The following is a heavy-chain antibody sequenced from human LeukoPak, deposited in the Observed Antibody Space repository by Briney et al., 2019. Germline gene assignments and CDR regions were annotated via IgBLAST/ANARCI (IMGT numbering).Heavy chain of an antibody. V-gene: IGHV4-59*01. CDR2: IYYSGST. CDR1: GGSISSYY. J-gene: IGHJ4*02. Sequence: SETLSLTCTVSGGSISSYYWSWIRQPPGKGLEWIGYIYYSGSTNYNPSLKSRVTISVDTSKNQFSLKLSSVTAADTAVYYCARFRQYYYDSSGYYFDYWGQGTLVTVSS. D-gene: IGHD3-22*01. CDR3: ARFRQYYYDSSGYYFDY.